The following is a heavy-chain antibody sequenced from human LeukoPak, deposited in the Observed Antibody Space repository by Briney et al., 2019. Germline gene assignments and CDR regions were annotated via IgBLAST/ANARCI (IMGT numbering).Heavy chain of an antibody. CDR3: ASTTVTTGEDYFDY. CDR1: GFSSFA. J-gene: IGHJ4*02. CDR2: IIPMLGVA. V-gene: IGHV1-69*04. Sequence: ASVKVSCKASGFSSFAITWVRQAPGQGLEWMGRIIPMLGVANYAQKFQDRVTITADKATSTAYMELRSLRSDDTAVYYCASTTVTTGEDYFDYWGQGTLVTVSS. D-gene: IGHD4-17*01.